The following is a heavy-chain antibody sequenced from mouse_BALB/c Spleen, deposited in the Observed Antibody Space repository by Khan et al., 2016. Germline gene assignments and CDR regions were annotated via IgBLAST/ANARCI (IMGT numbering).Heavy chain of an antibody. D-gene: IGHD3-3*01. Sequence: EVKLEVSGPGLVKPSQSLSLTCTVTGYSITSGYGWNWIRQFPGNKLEWVGYISYSGSTNYNPSLKSRISITRDTSKNQFFLQLNSVTTEDTATDDCSRTSRIKYWGQGTTLTVSS. V-gene: IGHV3-2*02. CDR2: ISYSGST. J-gene: IGHJ2*01. CDR3: SRTSRIKY. CDR1: GYSITSGYG.